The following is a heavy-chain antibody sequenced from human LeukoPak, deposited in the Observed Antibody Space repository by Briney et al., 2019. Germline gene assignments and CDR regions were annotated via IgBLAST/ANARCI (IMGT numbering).Heavy chain of an antibody. J-gene: IGHJ4*02. Sequence: SETLSLTCTVSGGSISSYYWSWIRQPPGKGLEGIGYIYTSGSTNYNPSLKSRVTISVDTSKNQFSLKLNSVTAADTAVYYCARGGRGPAAQRSFDYWGQGTLVTVSS. D-gene: IGHD2-2*01. CDR2: IYTSGST. CDR3: ARGGRGPAAQRSFDY. V-gene: IGHV4-4*09. CDR1: GGSISSYY.